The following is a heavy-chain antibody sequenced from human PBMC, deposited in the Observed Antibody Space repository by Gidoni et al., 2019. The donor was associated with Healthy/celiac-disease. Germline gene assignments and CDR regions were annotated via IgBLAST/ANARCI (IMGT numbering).Heavy chain of an antibody. V-gene: IGHV6-1*01. Sequence: QVLLQQFGPGLVKPSQTLSLTCPISGVSVSSNGAAWTWIRQSPSRGLEWLGRTYYRSKWYNDYSVYVKSRITINPNTSKNQFSLQLNSVTPEDTAVYYCARDFTAMPNYYGMDVWGQGTTVTVSS. D-gene: IGHD5-18*01. CDR3: ARDFTAMPNYYGMDV. CDR2: TYYRSKWYN. CDR1: GVSVSSNGAA. J-gene: IGHJ6*02.